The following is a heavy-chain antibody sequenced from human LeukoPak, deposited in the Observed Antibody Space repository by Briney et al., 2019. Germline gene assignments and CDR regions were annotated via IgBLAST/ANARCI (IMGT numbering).Heavy chain of an antibody. D-gene: IGHD2-2*01. J-gene: IGHJ4*02. V-gene: IGHV4-4*02. Sequence: PSETLSLTCDVSGGSISRTNWWSWVRQSPGQGLEWIGEISLSGRTNYNPSLQSRVTMSLDESKNQLSLDLASVTAADTAVYYCASPRLGYCSSITCYPFDYWGQGTLVTVSS. CDR1: GGSISRTNW. CDR3: ASPRLGYCSSITCYPFDY. CDR2: ISLSGRT.